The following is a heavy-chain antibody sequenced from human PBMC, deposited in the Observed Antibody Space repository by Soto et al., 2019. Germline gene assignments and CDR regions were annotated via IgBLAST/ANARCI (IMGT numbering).Heavy chain of an antibody. J-gene: IGHJ1*01. D-gene: IGHD6-13*01. Sequence: QVQLVESGGGVVQPGRSLRLSCAASGFTFSSYGMHWVRQAPGKGLEWVAVIWYDGSNKYYADSVKGRFTISRDNSKNKLYLQMNSLRAEDTAVYYCARGGDIAAAAHAPFQHWGQGTLVTVSS. CDR3: ARGGDIAAAAHAPFQH. CDR1: GFTFSSYG. CDR2: IWYDGSNK. V-gene: IGHV3-33*01.